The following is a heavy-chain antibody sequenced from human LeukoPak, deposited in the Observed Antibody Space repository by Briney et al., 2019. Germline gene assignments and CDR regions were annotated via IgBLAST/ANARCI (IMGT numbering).Heavy chain of an antibody. CDR2: IIPIFGTA. CDR1: GGTFSSYA. J-gene: IGHJ4*02. CDR3: ARGKYCSGGSCYGPKWNYFDY. Sequence: SVKVSCKASGGTFSSYAISWVRQAPGQGLEWMGGIIPIFGTANYAQKFQGRFTITTDESTSTAYMELSSLRSEDTAVYYCARGKYCSGGSCYGPKWNYFDYWGQGTLVTVSS. V-gene: IGHV1-69*05. D-gene: IGHD2-15*01.